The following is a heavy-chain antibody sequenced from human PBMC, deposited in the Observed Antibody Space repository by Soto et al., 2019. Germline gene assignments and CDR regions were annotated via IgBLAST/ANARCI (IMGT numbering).Heavy chain of an antibody. V-gene: IGHV4-39*01. CDR2: IYYSGST. CDR1: GGSISSSSYY. CDR3: ARGPGYSSGWYEDGGFDP. Sequence: SETLSLTCTVSGGSISSSSYYWGWIHQPPGKGLEWIGSIYYSGSTYYNPSLKSRVTISVDTSKNQFSLKLSSVTAADTAVYYCARGPGYSSGWYEDGGFDPWGQGTLVTVSS. D-gene: IGHD6-19*01. J-gene: IGHJ5*02.